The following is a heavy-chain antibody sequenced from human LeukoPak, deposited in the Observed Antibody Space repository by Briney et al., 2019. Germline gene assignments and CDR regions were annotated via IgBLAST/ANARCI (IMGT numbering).Heavy chain of an antibody. CDR2: ISSSSDTI. CDR1: GFTFSSYS. CDR3: ASPVSYDSSGPDY. V-gene: IGHV3-48*01. D-gene: IGHD3-22*01. Sequence: GGSLRLSCAASGFTFSSYSMNWVRRAPGKGLEWVSYISSSSDTIYYADSVKGRFTVSRDNAKNSLYLQMNSLRAEDTAVYYCASPVSYDSSGPDYWGQGTLVTVSS. J-gene: IGHJ4*02.